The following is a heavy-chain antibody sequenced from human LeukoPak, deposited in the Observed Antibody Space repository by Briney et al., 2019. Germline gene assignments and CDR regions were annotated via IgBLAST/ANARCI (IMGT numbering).Heavy chain of an antibody. J-gene: IGHJ6*03. CDR3: ARVAGIADMDV. Sequence: GGSLRLSCAASGFTFSSYGMHWVRRAPGKGLEWVSSISSSSSYIYYADSVKGRFTISRDNAKNSLYLQMNSLRAEDTAVYYCARVAGIADMDVWGKGTTVTVSS. CDR1: GFTFSSYG. V-gene: IGHV3-21*01. D-gene: IGHD6-19*01. CDR2: ISSSSSYI.